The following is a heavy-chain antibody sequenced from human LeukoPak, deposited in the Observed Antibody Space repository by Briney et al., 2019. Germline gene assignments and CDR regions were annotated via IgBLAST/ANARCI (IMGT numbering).Heavy chain of an antibody. J-gene: IGHJ4*02. Sequence: ASVKVSCKASGYTFTSYAMHWVRQAPGQRPEWMGWINAGNGNTKYSQKFQGRVTITRDTSASTAYMELSSLRSEDTAVYYCASSWTRSVMGFYWGQGTLVTVSS. D-gene: IGHD2-15*01. V-gene: IGHV1-3*01. CDR1: GYTFTSYA. CDR2: INAGNGNT. CDR3: ASSWTRSVMGFY.